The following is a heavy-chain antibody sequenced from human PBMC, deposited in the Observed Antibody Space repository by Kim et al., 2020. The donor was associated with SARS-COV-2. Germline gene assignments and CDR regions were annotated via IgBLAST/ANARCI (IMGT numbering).Heavy chain of an antibody. CDR3: ARSMVVAAGRWFDT. CDR2: ISASTGNP. V-gene: IGHV7-4-1*02. D-gene: IGHD2-15*01. CDR1: GYNFKNNI. Sequence: ASVKVSCKVSGYNFKNNIMNWVRQAPGQGLEWMGWISASTGNPTYAQGFTGRFVFSLDTSVSTATLQISSLKVEVTAVYYCARSMVVAAGRWFDTWGQGT. J-gene: IGHJ5*02.